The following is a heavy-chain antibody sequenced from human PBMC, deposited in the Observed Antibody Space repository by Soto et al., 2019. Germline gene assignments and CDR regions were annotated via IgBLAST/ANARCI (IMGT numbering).Heavy chain of an antibody. CDR3: AKSFGIAARPTYYYGMDV. J-gene: IGHJ6*02. Sequence: GGSLRLSCAASGFTFSSYAMSWVRQAPGKGLEWVSAISGSGGSTYYADSVKGRFTISRDNSKNTLYLQMNSLRAEDTAVYYCAKSFGIAARPTYYYGMDVWGQGTTVTVSS. CDR1: GFTFSSYA. CDR2: ISGSGGST. D-gene: IGHD6-13*01. V-gene: IGHV3-23*01.